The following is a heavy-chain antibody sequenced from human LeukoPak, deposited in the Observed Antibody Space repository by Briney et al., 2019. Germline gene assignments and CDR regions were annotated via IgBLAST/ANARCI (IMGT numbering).Heavy chain of an antibody. V-gene: IGHV1-18*01. CDR1: GYTFTSYG. CDR2: ISAYNGNT. CDR3: ARDSGRDGYKGSDY. Sequence: GASVKVSCKASGYTFTSYGISWVRQAPGQGLEWMGWISAYNGNTNYAQKLQGRVTMTTDTSTSTAYMELSSLRSEDTAVYYCARDSGRDGYKGSDYWGQGTLVTVSS. J-gene: IGHJ4*02. D-gene: IGHD5-24*01.